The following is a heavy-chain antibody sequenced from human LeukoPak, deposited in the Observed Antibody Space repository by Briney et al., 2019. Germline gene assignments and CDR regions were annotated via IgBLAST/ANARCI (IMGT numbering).Heavy chain of an antibody. CDR1: GFSLRTSGMR. V-gene: IGHV2-70*04. CDR2: IDWDDDK. CDR3: ARLNSGTYLDY. Sequence: KESGPALVKPTQTLTLTCTFSGFSLRTSGMRVSWIRQPPGKALEWLARIDWDDDKFYSTSLKTRLTISKDTSKNQVVLTMTNMDPVDTPTYCARLNSGTYLDYWGQGTLVTVSS. J-gene: IGHJ4*02. D-gene: IGHD1-26*01.